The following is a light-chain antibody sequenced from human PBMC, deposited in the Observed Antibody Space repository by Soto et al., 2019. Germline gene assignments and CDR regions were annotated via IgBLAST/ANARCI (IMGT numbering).Light chain of an antibody. CDR2: GAS. J-gene: IGKJ3*01. CDR3: QHYGGSPRFT. V-gene: IGKV3-20*01. CDR1: QSVNGSH. Sequence: EIVLTQSPGTLSLSPGERATLSCRTSQSVNGSHLAWYQQKPCQAPRLLIYGASSRATGIPDRFSGSGSGTDFTLTISRLEPEDFAVYYCQHYGGSPRFTFGPETKVEFK.